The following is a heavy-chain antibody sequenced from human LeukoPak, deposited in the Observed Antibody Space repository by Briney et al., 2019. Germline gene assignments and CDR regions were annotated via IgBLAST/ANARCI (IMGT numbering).Heavy chain of an antibody. J-gene: IGHJ3*02. D-gene: IGHD3-22*01. Sequence: PGGSLRLSCAASGLTFDNYAMHWVRHAPGKGMEWVSGISWNSGSIGYADSVKGRFTISRDNAKNSLYLQMNSLRAEDTALYYCAKDIHYDSSGPDGAFDIWGQGTMVTVSS. CDR3: AKDIHYDSSGPDGAFDI. CDR1: GLTFDNYA. V-gene: IGHV3-9*01. CDR2: ISWNSGSI.